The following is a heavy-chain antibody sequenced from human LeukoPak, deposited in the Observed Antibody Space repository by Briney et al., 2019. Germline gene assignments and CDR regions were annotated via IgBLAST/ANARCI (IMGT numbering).Heavy chain of an antibody. CDR2: INPGNGDR. CDR1: GYTFTTYA. V-gene: IGHV1-3*01. D-gene: IGHD2-21*02. Sequence: ASVKVSCKASGYTFTTYAIHWVRQAPGQRLEWMGWINPGNGDRKYSQKFQGRVTITRDTSASTTYMELSSLRSEDTAVYYCSRGCGGDCPTAEYFHHWGQGTLVAVSS. J-gene: IGHJ1*01. CDR3: SRGCGGDCPTAEYFHH.